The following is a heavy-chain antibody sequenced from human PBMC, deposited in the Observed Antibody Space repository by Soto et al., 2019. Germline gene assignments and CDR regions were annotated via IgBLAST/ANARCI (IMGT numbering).Heavy chain of an antibody. V-gene: IGHV4-31*03. CDR1: GASISSRGFY. Sequence: QVQLQESGPGLVKPSQTLSLTCPVSGASISSRGFYWTWIRQLPGKGLEWIGYISYSGSTNHSPSLKSRLNISIDTSDNHFSLKLTSVTAADTAVYYCARQSTVTGNYYFDSWGQGTLVTVAT. CDR2: ISYSGST. J-gene: IGHJ4*02. CDR3: ARQSTVTGNYYFDS. D-gene: IGHD4-17*01.